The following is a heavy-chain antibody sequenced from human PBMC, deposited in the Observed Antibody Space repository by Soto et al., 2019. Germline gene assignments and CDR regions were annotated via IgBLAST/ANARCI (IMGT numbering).Heavy chain of an antibody. CDR2: IYYSGST. CDR1: GDSISSYY. Sequence: SETLSLTCTVSGDSISSYYWSWIRQPPGKGLEWIGYIYYSGSTYYNPSLKSRVTISVDTSKNHISLKLSSVTAADTAVYYCAGGYDFWRGYGYWGQGTLVTVSS. D-gene: IGHD3-3*01. CDR3: AGGYDFWRGYGY. J-gene: IGHJ4*02. V-gene: IGHV4-59*12.